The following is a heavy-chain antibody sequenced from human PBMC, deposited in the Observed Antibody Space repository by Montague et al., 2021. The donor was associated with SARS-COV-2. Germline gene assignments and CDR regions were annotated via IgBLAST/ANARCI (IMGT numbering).Heavy chain of an antibody. J-gene: IGHJ6*03. V-gene: IGHV4-59*11. CDR1: GGSIGSHY. D-gene: IGHD2-2*02. Sequence: SETLSLTCTVSGGSIGSHYWSWIRQPPGKGLEWIGYVYYSGSTNYNPSLKSRVTISVDTSKSRFSLKLKSVTSADTAVYYCARLGEGVVPAPILGVGPYYSYFYMDVWGKGATVTVSS. CDR2: VYYSGST. CDR3: ARLGEGVVPAPILGVGPYYSYFYMDV.